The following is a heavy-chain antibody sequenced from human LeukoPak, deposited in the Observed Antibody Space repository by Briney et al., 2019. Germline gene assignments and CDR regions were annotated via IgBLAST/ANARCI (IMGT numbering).Heavy chain of an antibody. CDR3: ARGYSSSSLIYYYYYMDV. J-gene: IGHJ6*03. V-gene: IGHV1-46*01. CDR2: INPSGGST. CDR1: GYTFTGYY. D-gene: IGHD6-6*01. Sequence: ASVKVSCKASGYTFTGYYMHWVRQAPGQGLEWMGIINPSGGSTSYAQKFQGRVTMTRDMSTSTVYMELSSLRSEDTAVYYCARGYSSSSLIYYYYYMDVWGKGTTVTVSS.